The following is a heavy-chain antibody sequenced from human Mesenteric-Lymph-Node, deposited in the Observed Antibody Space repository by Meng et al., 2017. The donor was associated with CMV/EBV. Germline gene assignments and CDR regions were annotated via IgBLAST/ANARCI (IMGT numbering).Heavy chain of an antibody. D-gene: IGHD3-3*01. CDR3: AKFYDFWSGHPYYFYGMDV. CDR2: ITGSGGSS. V-gene: IGHV3-23*01. J-gene: IGHJ6*02. Sequence: GESLKISCAASGFTFSSYAMSWVRQAPGKGLEWVSAITGSGGSSHYADTVKGRFTISRDNSKNTVFLQMNSLRAEDTAVYYCAKFYDFWSGHPYYFYGMDVWGQGTTVTVSS. CDR1: GFTFSSYA.